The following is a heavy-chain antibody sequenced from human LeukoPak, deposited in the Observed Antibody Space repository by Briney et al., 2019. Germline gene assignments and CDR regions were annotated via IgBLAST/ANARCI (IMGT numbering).Heavy chain of an antibody. V-gene: IGHV1-2*04. J-gene: IGHJ3*02. D-gene: IGHD6-13*01. CDR2: INPNSGGT. CDR3: ARPGGAWYSSSWYRNAFDI. CDR1: GYTFTGYY. Sequence: ASVKVSCKASGYTFTGYYMHWVRQAPGQGLEWMGWINPNSGGTNYAQKFQGWVTMTRDTSISTAYMELSSLRSEDTAVYYCARPGGAWYSSSWYRNAFDIWGQGTMVTVSS.